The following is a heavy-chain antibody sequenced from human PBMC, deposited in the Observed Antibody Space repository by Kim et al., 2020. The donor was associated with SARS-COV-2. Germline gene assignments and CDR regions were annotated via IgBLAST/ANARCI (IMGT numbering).Heavy chain of an antibody. Sequence: DINWVRQATGQGLEWMGWMNPNSGNTGYAQKFQGRVTMTRNTSISTAYMELSSLRSEDTAVYYCARGRQLRYFDWLSSTYNWFDPWGQGTLAT. CDR2: MNPNSGNT. CDR3: ARGRQLRYFDWLSSTYNWFDP. D-gene: IGHD3-9*01. CDR1: D. V-gene: IGHV1-8*01. J-gene: IGHJ5*02.